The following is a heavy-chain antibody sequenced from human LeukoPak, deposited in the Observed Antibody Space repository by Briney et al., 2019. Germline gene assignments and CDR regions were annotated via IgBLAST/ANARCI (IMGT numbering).Heavy chain of an antibody. V-gene: IGHV1-69*13. Sequence: GASVKVSCKASGGTFSSYAXSWVRQAPGQGXXXMGGIIPIFGTANYXXKFQGRVTITADESTSTAYMELSSLRSEDTAVYYCASGEGPASPLDYWGQGTLVTVSS. CDR3: ASGEGPASPLDY. J-gene: IGHJ4*02. CDR2: IIPIFGTA. CDR1: GGTFSSYA. D-gene: IGHD2-2*01.